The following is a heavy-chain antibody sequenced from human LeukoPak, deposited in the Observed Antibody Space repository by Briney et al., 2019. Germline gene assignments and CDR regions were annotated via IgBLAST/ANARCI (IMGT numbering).Heavy chain of an antibody. CDR1: GGSISSSSYY. D-gene: IGHD6-13*01. J-gene: IGHJ4*02. CDR2: IYYSGST. Sequence: SETLSLTCTVSGGSISSSSYYWGWIRQPPGKGLEWIGSIYYSGSTYYNPSPKSRVTISVDTSKNQFSLKLSSVTAADTAVYYCAKGPAAGAPFFDYWGQGTLVTVSS. CDR3: AKGPAAGAPFFDY. V-gene: IGHV4-39*07.